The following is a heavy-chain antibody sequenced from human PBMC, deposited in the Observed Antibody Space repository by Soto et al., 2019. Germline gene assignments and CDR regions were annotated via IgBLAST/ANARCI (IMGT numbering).Heavy chain of an antibody. CDR1: GGSFRGYY. V-gene: IGHV4-34*01. Sequence: TSETLSLTGAAYGGSFRGYYWSWIRQPPGKGLEWIGEINHSGSTNYNPSLTSRVTISVDTSKNQFSLKLSSVTAADTAVYYCARRTGYSSSWPRFDPWGQGTLVTVSS. CDR3: ARRTGYSSSWPRFDP. J-gene: IGHJ5*02. D-gene: IGHD6-13*01. CDR2: INHSGST.